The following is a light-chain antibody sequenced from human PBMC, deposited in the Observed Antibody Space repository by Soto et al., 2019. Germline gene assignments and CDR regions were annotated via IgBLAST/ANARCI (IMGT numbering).Light chain of an antibody. CDR3: CSYAGSYTLYV. CDR2: DVS. V-gene: IGLV2-11*01. Sequence: QSALTQPRSVSGSPGQSVTISCTGTSSDVGGYNYVSWYQQHPGKAPKLMIYDVSKRPSGVPDRFSGSKSGNTASLTISGLQAEDEADYYFCSYAGSYTLYVFGTGTKLTVL. CDR1: SSDVGGYNY. J-gene: IGLJ1*01.